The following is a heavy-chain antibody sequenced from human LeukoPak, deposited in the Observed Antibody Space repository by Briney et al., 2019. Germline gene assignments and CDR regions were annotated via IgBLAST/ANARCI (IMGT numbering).Heavy chain of an antibody. V-gene: IGHV3-30-3*01. Sequence: GGSLRLSCAVSGFTFSSYAMHWVRQAPGEGLEWVAVISYDGSNKYYADSVKGRFTISRDNSKNTLYLQMNSLRAEDTAVYYCAREDCSSTSCYKTPDYYGMGVWGQGTTVTVSS. CDR2: ISYDGSNK. J-gene: IGHJ6*02. D-gene: IGHD2-2*02. CDR3: AREDCSSTSCYKTPDYYGMGV. CDR1: GFTFSSYA.